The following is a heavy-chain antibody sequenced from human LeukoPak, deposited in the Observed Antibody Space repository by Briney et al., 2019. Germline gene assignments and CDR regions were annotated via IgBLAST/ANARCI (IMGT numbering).Heavy chain of an antibody. CDR3: ARGFYSSDH. CDR1: GFTFSTYG. J-gene: IGHJ4*02. D-gene: IGHD3-22*01. CDR2: IWYDGSNK. Sequence: GGSLRLSCAASGFTFSTYGMHWVRQAPGKGVEWVAVIWYDGSNKYYADSVKGRFTISRDNSKNTLYLQMNSLRAEDTAVYYCARGFYSSDHWGQGTLVTVSS. V-gene: IGHV3-33*01.